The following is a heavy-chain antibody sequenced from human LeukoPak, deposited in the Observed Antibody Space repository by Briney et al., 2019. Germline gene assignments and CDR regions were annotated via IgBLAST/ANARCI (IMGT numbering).Heavy chain of an antibody. CDR2: IIPILGIA. D-gene: IGHD2-15*01. J-gene: IGHJ3*02. CDR3: ARRGSGHHPSDAFDI. V-gene: IGHV1-69*02. Sequence: SVKVSCKASGGTFSSYTISWVRQAPGQGLEWMGRIIPILGIANYAQKFQGRVTITADKSTSTVYMELSSLRSEDTAVYYCARRGSGHHPSDAFDIWGQGTMVTVSS. CDR1: GGTFSSYT.